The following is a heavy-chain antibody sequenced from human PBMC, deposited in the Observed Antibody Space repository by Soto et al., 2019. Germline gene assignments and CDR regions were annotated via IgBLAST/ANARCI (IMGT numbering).Heavy chain of an antibody. D-gene: IGHD3-3*01. CDR3: ARDVGLQHDSGYYECWSGKNNWFDP. J-gene: IGHJ5*02. V-gene: IGHV4-59*11. CDR1: GGSLSGHY. Sequence: SETLSLTCTVSGGSLSGHYWSWIRQPPGKGLQYIGYISYRGSTNYNPSLKSRGTISVDTSNNQFSLRLSSVTAADTAVYYCARDVGLQHDSGYYECWSGKNNWFDPWGQGILVTVSS. CDR2: ISYRGST.